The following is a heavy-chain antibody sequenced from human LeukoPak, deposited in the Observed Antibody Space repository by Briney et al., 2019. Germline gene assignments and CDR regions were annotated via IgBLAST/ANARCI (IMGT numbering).Heavy chain of an antibody. J-gene: IGHJ5*02. CDR3: ARDTRHRYCSSTSCYRGWLDP. CDR2: IIPIFGTA. V-gene: IGHV1-69*13. Sequence: ASVKVSCKASGGTFSSYAISWVRQAPGQGLEWMGGIIPIFGTANYAQKFQGRVTITADESTRTAYMELSSLRSEDTAMYYCARDTRHRYCSSTSCYRGWLDPWGQGTLVTVSS. CDR1: GGTFSSYA. D-gene: IGHD2-2*01.